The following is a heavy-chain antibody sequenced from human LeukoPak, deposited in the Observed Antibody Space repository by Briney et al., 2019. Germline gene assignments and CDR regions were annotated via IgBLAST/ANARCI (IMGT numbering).Heavy chain of an antibody. Sequence: PGRFLRLSCAASGFTFSSYAMHWVRQAPGKGLEWVAVISYDGSNKYYADSVKGRFTISRDNSKNTLYLQMNSLRAEDTAVYYCARDLSNSGYDAPDDYWGQGTLVTVSS. J-gene: IGHJ4*02. CDR2: ISYDGSNK. CDR3: ARDLSNSGYDAPDDY. D-gene: IGHD5-12*01. CDR1: GFTFSSYA. V-gene: IGHV3-30-3*01.